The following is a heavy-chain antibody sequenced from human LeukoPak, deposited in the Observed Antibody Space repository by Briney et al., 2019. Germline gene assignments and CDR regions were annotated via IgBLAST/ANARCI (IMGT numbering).Heavy chain of an antibody. Sequence: PGGSLRLSCAASGFTFSNHAMSWVRQAPGKGLEWVSAISGSGGNTYYADSVKGRFTISRDNSKNMVYLQMNSLRAEDTAVYYCARAGSHRNSGYDYWGQGTLVTVSS. J-gene: IGHJ4*02. V-gene: IGHV3-23*01. D-gene: IGHD5-12*01. CDR1: GFTFSNHA. CDR3: ARAGSHRNSGYDY. CDR2: ISGSGGNT.